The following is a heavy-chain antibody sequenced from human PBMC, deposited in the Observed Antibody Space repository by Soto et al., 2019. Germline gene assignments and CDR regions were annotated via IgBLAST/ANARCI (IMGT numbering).Heavy chain of an antibody. J-gene: IGHJ5*02. D-gene: IGHD3-22*01. V-gene: IGHV4-39*01. CDR1: GTSINSGSVY. Sequence: QLQLRASGPGLVKPSETLSLTCSVSGTSINSGSVYWAWIRQPPGKGLEWIGSIHPREQTYYNPSLRSRVAISVDTSQNQFSLRVNSVTAADTAVYFCARHRAQSYDSVAWFAPWGQGALVTVSS. CDR3: ARHRAQSYDSVAWFAP. CDR2: IHPREQT.